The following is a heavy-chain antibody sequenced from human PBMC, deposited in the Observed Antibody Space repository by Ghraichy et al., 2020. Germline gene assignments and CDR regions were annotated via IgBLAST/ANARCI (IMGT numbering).Heavy chain of an antibody. CDR1: GFTFSSYA. J-gene: IGHJ4*02. CDR2: LTAGGGST. D-gene: IGHD4-17*01. V-gene: IGHV3-23*01. Sequence: GGSLRLSCAASGFTFSSYAMSWVRQAPGKGLEWVSALTAGGGSTYYADSVKGRFTISRDNSKDTLYLQMNSLRAEDTAVYYCAKDQNGDYAWHYWGQGTLVTVSS. CDR3: AKDQNGDYAWHY.